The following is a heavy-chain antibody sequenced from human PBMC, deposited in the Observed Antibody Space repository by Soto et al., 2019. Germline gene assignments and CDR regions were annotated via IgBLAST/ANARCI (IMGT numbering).Heavy chain of an antibody. CDR2: ISYDGSNK. CDR3: AKVLSGTTGGRDFDY. D-gene: IGHD2-8*01. Sequence: SLRLSCASSGFTFSSYGMHWVRQAPGKGLEWVAVISYDGSNKYYADSVKGRFTISRDNSKNTLYLQMNSLRAEDTAVYYCAKVLSGTTGGRDFDYWGQGTLVTVSS. J-gene: IGHJ4*02. CDR1: GFTFSSYG. V-gene: IGHV3-30*18.